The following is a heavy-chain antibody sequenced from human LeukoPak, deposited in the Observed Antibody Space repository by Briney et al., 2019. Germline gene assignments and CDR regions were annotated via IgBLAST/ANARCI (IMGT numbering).Heavy chain of an antibody. V-gene: IGHV3-7*03. CDR3: ARDFAVTPGTENWFDP. Sequence: GGSLRLSCAASGFTFSGYWMSWVRQAPGKGLEWVANIKQDGSEKYYVDSVKGRFTISRDNAKNSLYLQMNSLRAEDTAVYYCARDFAVTPGTENWFDPWGQGTLVTVSS. CDR2: IKQDGSEK. D-gene: IGHD4-17*01. J-gene: IGHJ5*02. CDR1: GFTFSGYW.